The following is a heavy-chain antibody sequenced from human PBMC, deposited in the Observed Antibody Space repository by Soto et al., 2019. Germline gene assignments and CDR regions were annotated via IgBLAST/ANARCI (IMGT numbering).Heavy chain of an antibody. CDR3: ASDSYGSLGLDY. CDR2: IYYSGST. CDR1: GVSISSGGYY. D-gene: IGHD5-18*01. V-gene: IGHV4-31*03. Sequence: ASETLSLTCTVSGVSISSGGYYWSWIRQHPGKGLEWIGYIYYSGSTYYNPSLKSRVTISVDTSKNQFSLKLSSVTAADTAVYYCASDSYGSLGLDYWGQGTLVTVSS. J-gene: IGHJ4*02.